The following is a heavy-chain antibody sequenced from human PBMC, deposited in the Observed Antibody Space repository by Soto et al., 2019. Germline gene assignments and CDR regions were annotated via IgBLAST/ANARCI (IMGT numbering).Heavy chain of an antibody. V-gene: IGHV4-59*01. CDR1: GGSISSYY. Sequence: SETLSLTCTVSGGSISSYYWSWIRQPPGKGLEWIGYIYYSGSTNYNPSLKSRVTISVDTSKNQFSLKLSSVTAADTAVYYCAREKLQSGYMDVWGKGTTVTVSS. D-gene: IGHD4-4*01. CDR2: IYYSGST. CDR3: AREKLQSGYMDV. J-gene: IGHJ6*03.